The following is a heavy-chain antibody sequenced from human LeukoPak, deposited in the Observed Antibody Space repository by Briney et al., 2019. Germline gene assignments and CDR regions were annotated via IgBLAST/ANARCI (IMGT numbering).Heavy chain of an antibody. J-gene: IGHJ6*02. Sequence: ASVKVSCKASGYTFTSYDINWVRQATGQGLEWMGWMNPNSGNTGYAQKFQGRVTMTRNTSISTAYMELSSLRSEDTAVYYCARAYYVWGSYRYTSYVWGQGTTVTASS. V-gene: IGHV1-8*01. D-gene: IGHD3-16*02. CDR1: GYTFTSYD. CDR3: ARAYYVWGSYRYTSYV. CDR2: MNPNSGNT.